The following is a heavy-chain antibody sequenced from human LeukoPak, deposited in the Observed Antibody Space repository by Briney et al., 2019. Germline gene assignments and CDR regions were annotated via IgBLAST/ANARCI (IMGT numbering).Heavy chain of an antibody. CDR1: GYTFTGYY. D-gene: IGHD3-10*01. J-gene: IGHJ4*02. CDR3: ARGGYGSAFDF. Sequence: ASVKVSCKASGYTFTGYYMHWVRQAPGQGLEWMGWINPNSGGTKYAQKFQGRVTMTRDTSISTAYMELSSLTSDDTAVYYCARGGYGSAFDFWGQGTLVTVSS. V-gene: IGHV1-2*02. CDR2: INPNSGGT.